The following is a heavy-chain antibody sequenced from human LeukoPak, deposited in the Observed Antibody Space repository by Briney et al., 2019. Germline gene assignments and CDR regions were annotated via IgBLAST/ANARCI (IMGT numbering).Heavy chain of an antibody. CDR2: INHSGST. V-gene: IGHV4-34*01. Sequence: SETLSLTCAVDGGSFSGYYWNWTRQPPGKGLEWIGEINHSGSTNYNPSLKSRVTISMDTSKNQFSLKLSSVTAADTAVYYFAGGIAVAGLLWGQGTLVTVSS. CDR1: GGSFSGYY. J-gene: IGHJ4*02. D-gene: IGHD6-19*01. CDR3: AGGIAVAGLL.